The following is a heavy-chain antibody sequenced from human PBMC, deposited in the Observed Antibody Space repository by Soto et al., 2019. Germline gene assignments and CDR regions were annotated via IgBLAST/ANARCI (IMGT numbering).Heavy chain of an antibody. Sequence: QVQLVQSGAEVKEPGSSVKVSCKVSGGTFSSQTINWVRQVPGQGLEWMGSVIPIIGEGKYAQSFLGRVRITADRSTSAANMELSSLRSEETAVYYCASPAVNDLDADSSAFDIWGQGTMVTVSS. CDR2: VIPIIGEG. D-gene: IGHD1-1*01. CDR1: GGTFSSQT. J-gene: IGHJ3*02. CDR3: ASPAVNDLDADSSAFDI. V-gene: IGHV1-69*02.